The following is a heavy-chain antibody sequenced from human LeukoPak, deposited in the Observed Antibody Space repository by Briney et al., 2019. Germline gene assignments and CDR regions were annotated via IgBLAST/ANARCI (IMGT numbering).Heavy chain of an antibody. CDR2: INHSGST. J-gene: IGHJ4*02. CDR1: GGSFSGYY. Sequence: ASETLSLTCAVYGGSFSGYYWSWIRQPPGKGLEWIGEINHSGSTNYNPSLKSRVTISVDTSKNQFSLKLSSVTAADTAVYYCARGGIIRRRTPFDYWGQGTLVTVSS. V-gene: IGHV4-34*01. D-gene: IGHD1-1*01. CDR3: ARGGIIRRRTPFDY.